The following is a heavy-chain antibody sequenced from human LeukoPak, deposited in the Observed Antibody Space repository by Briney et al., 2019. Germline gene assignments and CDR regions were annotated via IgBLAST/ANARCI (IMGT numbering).Heavy chain of an antibody. CDR1: GFTFSSYA. Sequence: GGSLRLSCAASGFTFSSYAMSWVRQAPGKGLVWVSAISGSGGSTYYADSVKGRFTISRDNSKNTLYLQMNSLRAEDTAVYYCAKAGYCSGGSCYHNDYWGQGTLVTVSS. J-gene: IGHJ4*02. V-gene: IGHV3-23*01. CDR3: AKAGYCSGGSCYHNDY. CDR2: ISGSGGST. D-gene: IGHD2-15*01.